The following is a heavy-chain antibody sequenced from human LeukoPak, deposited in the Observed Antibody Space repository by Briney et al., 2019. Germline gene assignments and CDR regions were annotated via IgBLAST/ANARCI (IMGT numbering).Heavy chain of an antibody. CDR2: ISWNSGSI. CDR3: ARSSYSSSSSV. CDR1: GFIFNNYA. J-gene: IGHJ3*01. Sequence: GGSLRLSCAGSGFIFNNYAMHWVRQPPGKGLEWVSGISWNSGSIDYADSVKGRFTISRDNAKNSLYLQMNSLRVEDTAFYYCARSSYSSSSSVWGQGTMVTVSS. V-gene: IGHV3-9*01. D-gene: IGHD6-6*01.